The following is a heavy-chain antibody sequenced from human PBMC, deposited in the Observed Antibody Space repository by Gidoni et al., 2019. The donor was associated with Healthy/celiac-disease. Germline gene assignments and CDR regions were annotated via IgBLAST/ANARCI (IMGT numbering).Heavy chain of an antibody. J-gene: IGHJ4*02. CDR3: ARRLDYGKLDY. CDR2: IYHSGST. V-gene: IGHV4-38-2*01. Sequence: QPPGKGLEWIGSIYHSGSTYYNPSLKSRVTISVDTSKNQFSLKLSSVTAADTAVYYCARRLDYGKLDYWGQGTLVTVSS. D-gene: IGHD4-17*01.